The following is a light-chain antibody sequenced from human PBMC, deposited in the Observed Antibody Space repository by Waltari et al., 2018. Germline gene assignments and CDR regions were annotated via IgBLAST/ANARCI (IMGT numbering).Light chain of an antibody. V-gene: IGLV5-37*01. CDR1: SDINVGSYN. CDR3: MIWPSNAVV. J-gene: IGLJ2*01. CDR2: YYSDSDK. Sequence: QPVLTQPPSSSASPGESARLTCTLPSDINVGSYNIYWYQQKPGSPPRYLLSYYSDSDKGQGSGVPSRFSGSKDASANTGILLISGLQSEDEADYYCMIWPSNAVVFGGGTKLTVL.